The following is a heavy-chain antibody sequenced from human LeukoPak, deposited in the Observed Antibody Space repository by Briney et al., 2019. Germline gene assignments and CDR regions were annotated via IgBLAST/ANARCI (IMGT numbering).Heavy chain of an antibody. CDR2: IYYSGST. V-gene: IGHV4-59*12. D-gene: IGHD6-13*01. CDR1: GGSISSYH. J-gene: IGHJ4*02. Sequence: SETLSLTCTVSGGSISSYHWSWIRQPPGKGLEWIGYIYYSGSTNYNPSLKSRVTISVDTSKNQFSLKLSSVTAADTAVYYCARDAVGQQLVQGEFDYWGQGTLVTVSS. CDR3: ARDAVGQQLVQGEFDY.